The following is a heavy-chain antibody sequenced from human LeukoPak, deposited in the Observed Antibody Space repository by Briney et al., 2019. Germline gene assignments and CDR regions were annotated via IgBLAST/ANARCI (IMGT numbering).Heavy chain of an antibody. Sequence: SETLSLTCTVSGGSISSYYWSWIRQPAGKGLEWIGRIYTSGSTNYNPSLKSRVTMSVDTSKNQFSLKLSSVTAADTAVYYCARGGGAAADHSYYYMDVWGKGTTVTVSS. CDR2: IYTSGST. D-gene: IGHD6-13*01. V-gene: IGHV4-4*07. CDR1: GGSISSYY. CDR3: ARGGGAAADHSYYYMDV. J-gene: IGHJ6*03.